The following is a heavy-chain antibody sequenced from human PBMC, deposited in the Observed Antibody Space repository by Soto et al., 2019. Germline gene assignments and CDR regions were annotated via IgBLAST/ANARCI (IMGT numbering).Heavy chain of an antibody. V-gene: IGHV3-23*01. CDR3: AKDRDLRSWYLGYFDY. Sequence: PGGSLDLSCAASGLTFSSYAMSWVRKAQGKGLEWVSAISGSGGSTYYADSVKDRFTISRDNSKNTLYLQMNSLRAEDTAVYYCAKDRDLRSWYLGYFDYWGQGTLVTVSS. J-gene: IGHJ4*02. CDR2: ISGSGGST. CDR1: GLTFSSYA. D-gene: IGHD6-13*01.